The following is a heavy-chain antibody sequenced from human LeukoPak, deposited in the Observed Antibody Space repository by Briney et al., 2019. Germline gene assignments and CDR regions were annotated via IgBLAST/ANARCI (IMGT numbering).Heavy chain of an antibody. CDR3: ARFLTAIAVAGLFDY. CDR2: IKRDGSEK. V-gene: IGHV3-7*01. J-gene: IGHJ4*02. CDR1: GFTFSSYW. Sequence: GGSLRLSCAASGFTFSSYWMSWVRQAPGKGLQWVANIKRDGSEKYYVDSVKGRFTISRDNAKNSLYLQMNSLTAEDTAVYYCARFLTAIAVAGLFDYWGQGTLVTVSS. D-gene: IGHD6-19*01.